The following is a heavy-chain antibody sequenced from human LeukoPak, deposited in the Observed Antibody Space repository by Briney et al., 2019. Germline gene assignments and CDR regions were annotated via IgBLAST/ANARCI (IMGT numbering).Heavy chain of an antibody. D-gene: IGHD3-10*01. V-gene: IGHV4-61*01. Sequence: PSETLSLTCNVSGGSVTSDNCYWTWIRQAPGKGLEWIGHVSHSGTINYNPSRRSRVTISVDTSKNQFSLKLTSVSAADTALYYCSRDLGYFGSGSYLGWFDPWGQGTLVTVSS. CDR2: VSHSGTI. J-gene: IGHJ5*02. CDR1: GGSVTSDNCY. CDR3: SRDLGYFGSGSYLGWFDP.